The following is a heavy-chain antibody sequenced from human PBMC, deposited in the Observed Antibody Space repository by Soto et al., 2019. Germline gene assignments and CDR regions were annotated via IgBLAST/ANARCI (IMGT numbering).Heavy chain of an antibody. V-gene: IGHV1-3*01. CDR3: ARDLGHTIFGVVTPNYYGMDV. CDR2: INAGNGNT. CDR1: GYTFTSYA. D-gene: IGHD3-3*01. Sequence: ASVKVSCKASGYTFTSYAMHWVRQAPGQRLEWMGWINAGNGNTKYSQKFQGRVTITRDTSASTAYMELSSLRSEDTAVYYCARDLGHTIFGVVTPNYYGMDVWGQGTTVTVSS. J-gene: IGHJ6*02.